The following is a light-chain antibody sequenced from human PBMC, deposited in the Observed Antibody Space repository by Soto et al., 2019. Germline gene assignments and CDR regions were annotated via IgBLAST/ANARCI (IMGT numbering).Light chain of an antibody. Sequence: EIVLTQSPGTLSLSPGEGATLSCRTSQSVSSSYLAWYQQKPGQAPRLLIYGASNRATGIPDRFSGSGSVTDFALTISRLEPEDFAVYYCQQYGSSLYTFGQGTNLEIK. CDR3: QQYGSSLYT. V-gene: IGKV3-20*01. CDR1: QSVSSSY. CDR2: GAS. J-gene: IGKJ2*01.